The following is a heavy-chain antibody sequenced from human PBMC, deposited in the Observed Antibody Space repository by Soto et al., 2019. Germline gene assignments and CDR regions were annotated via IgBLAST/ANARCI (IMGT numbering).Heavy chain of an antibody. D-gene: IGHD4-17*01. J-gene: IGHJ4*02. CDR1: GYTFTRDA. CDR2: ISAYNGNI. CDR3: ARMTDYGDYEYFDY. V-gene: IGHV1-18*01. Sequence: QIQLVQSGPEVKKPGASVKVSCKASGYTFTRDAITWVRQAPGQGLEWMGWISAYNGNINYAQKLQDRVTMTTDTSTSTAYMELRRLTSDDTAVYYCARMTDYGDYEYFDYWGQGTLVTVSS.